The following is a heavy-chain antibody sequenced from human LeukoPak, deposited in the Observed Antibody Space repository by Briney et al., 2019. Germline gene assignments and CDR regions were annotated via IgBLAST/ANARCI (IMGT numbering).Heavy chain of an antibody. D-gene: IGHD2-2*01. V-gene: IGHV3-30*04. Sequence: GGSLRLSCAASGFTFSSYAMHWVRQAPGKGLEWVAVISYDGSNKYYADSVKGRFTISRDNPKNTLYLQMNSLRAEDTAVYYCARDRYCSSTSCYGERWFDPWGQGTLVTVSS. J-gene: IGHJ5*02. CDR3: ARDRYCSSTSCYGERWFDP. CDR1: GFTFSSYA. CDR2: ISYDGSNK.